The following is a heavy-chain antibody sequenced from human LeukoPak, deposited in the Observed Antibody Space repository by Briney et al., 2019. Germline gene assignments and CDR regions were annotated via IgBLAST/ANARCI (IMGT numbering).Heavy chain of an antibody. V-gene: IGHV4-61*02. Sequence: SQTLSLTCTVSGGSISSGSYYWSWIRQPAGKGLEWIGRIYTSGTTNYNPSLKSRVTISVDTSKNQFSLKLSSVTAADTAVYYCARTGGYYLFDYWGQGTLVTVSS. CDR3: ARTGGYYLFDY. CDR1: GGSISSGSYY. J-gene: IGHJ4*02. CDR2: IYTSGTT. D-gene: IGHD3-22*01.